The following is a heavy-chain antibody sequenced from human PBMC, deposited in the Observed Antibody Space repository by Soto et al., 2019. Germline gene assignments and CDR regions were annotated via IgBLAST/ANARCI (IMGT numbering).Heavy chain of an antibody. V-gene: IGHV3-74*01. D-gene: IGHD3-9*01. CDR3: ARSPGGYYID. J-gene: IGHJ3*01. Sequence: EVQLVESGGGLVQPGGSLRLSCVDSGFSFSSYWMHWVHQGPGKGLVWVSRINTDGSSTNYADSVKGRFTISRDNAKNTVYLQMSSLRAEDTAVYYCARSPGGYYIDWGQGTMVTVSS. CDR1: GFSFSSYW. CDR2: INTDGSST.